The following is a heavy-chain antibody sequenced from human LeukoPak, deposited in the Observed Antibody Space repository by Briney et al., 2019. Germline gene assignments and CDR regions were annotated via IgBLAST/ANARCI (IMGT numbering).Heavy chain of an antibody. Sequence: SETLSLTCAVSNYPITSDYYWVWIRPPPGQGLEWIGQYFHSGIAHYNPSLKSRVTMSVDTSRSQFSVNLNSVTAADTAVYYCARAGFGTAYNRFYYYMDVWGKGTTVTVS. D-gene: IGHD3-16*01. V-gene: IGHV4-38-2*01. J-gene: IGHJ6*03. CDR3: ARAGFGTAYNRFYYYMDV. CDR1: NYPITSDYY. CDR2: YFHSGIA.